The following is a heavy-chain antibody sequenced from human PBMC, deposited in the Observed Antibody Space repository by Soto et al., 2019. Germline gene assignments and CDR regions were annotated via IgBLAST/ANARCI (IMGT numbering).Heavy chain of an antibody. J-gene: IGHJ4*02. CDR1: GYTFTSYG. CDR3: ARDAKGYCSGGSCYSHY. Sequence: ASVKVSCKASGYTFTSYGISWVRQAPGQGLEWMGWISAYNGNTNYVQKLQGRVTMTTDTSTSTAYMELRSLRSDDTAVYYCARDAKGYCSGGSCYSHYSGQATLVTVSS. V-gene: IGHV1-18*01. D-gene: IGHD2-15*01. CDR2: ISAYNGNT.